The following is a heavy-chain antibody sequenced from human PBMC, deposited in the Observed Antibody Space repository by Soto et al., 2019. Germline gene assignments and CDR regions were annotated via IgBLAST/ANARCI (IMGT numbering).Heavy chain of an antibody. V-gene: IGHV4-30-2*01. CDR2: IYHSGST. Sequence: SETLSLTCAVSGGSISSGGYSWSWIRQPPGKGLEWIGYIYHSGSTYYNPSLKSRVTISVDRSKNQFSLKLSSVTAADTAVYYCARVPDRWGQATLLTVSS. CDR1: GGSISSGGYS. J-gene: IGHJ5*02. D-gene: IGHD2-2*01. CDR3: ARVPDR.